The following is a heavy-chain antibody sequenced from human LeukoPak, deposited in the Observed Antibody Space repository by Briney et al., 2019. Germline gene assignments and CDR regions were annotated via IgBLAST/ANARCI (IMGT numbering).Heavy chain of an antibody. D-gene: IGHD2-15*01. CDR3: ARYRYCSGGSCYSGDY. CDR2: IYPGNSDT. V-gene: IGHV5-51*01. Sequence: HGESLKISCKGSGYSFTNYWIGWVRQMPGKGPEWMGIIYPGNSDTRYSPSFQGQVTISADKSISTAYLQWSSLQASDTAMFYCARYRYCSGGSCYSGDYWGQGTLVTVSS. CDR1: GYSFTNYW. J-gene: IGHJ4*02.